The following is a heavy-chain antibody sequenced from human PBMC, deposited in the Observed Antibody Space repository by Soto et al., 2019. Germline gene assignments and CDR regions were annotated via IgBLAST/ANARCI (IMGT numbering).Heavy chain of an antibody. J-gene: IGHJ4*02. V-gene: IGHV4-30-2*01. Sequence: QLQLQESGSGLVRPSQTLSLTCAVSSGSISSGGFSWSWIRQPPGKGLESIGYIYHSGSTYYTPSLKSRVTTSVDRSKNQFSLKLSSVTAADTAVYYCAGGIAARPLGYWGQGTLVTVSS. D-gene: IGHD6-6*01. CDR3: AGGIAARPLGY. CDR1: SGSISSGGFS. CDR2: IYHSGST.